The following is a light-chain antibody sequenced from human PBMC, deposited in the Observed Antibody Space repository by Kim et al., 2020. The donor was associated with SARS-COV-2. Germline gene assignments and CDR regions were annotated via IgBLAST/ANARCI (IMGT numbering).Light chain of an antibody. CDR3: QQRSNWPGIT. CDR2: DAS. CDR1: QSVSSY. J-gene: IGKJ5*01. Sequence: SPGERATLSCRASQSVSSYLAWYQQKPGQAPRLLIYDASNRATGIPARFSGSGSGTDFTLTISSLEPEDLAVYYCQQRSNWPGITFGQGTRLEIK. V-gene: IGKV3-11*01.